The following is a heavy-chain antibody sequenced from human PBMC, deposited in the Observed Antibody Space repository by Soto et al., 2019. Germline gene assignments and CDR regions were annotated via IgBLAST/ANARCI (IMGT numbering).Heavy chain of an antibody. D-gene: IGHD2-2*02. CDR2: TYYRSKWYN. CDR1: GDSVSSNSAA. CDR3: AREGVCSSTSCYTNGMDV. V-gene: IGHV6-1*01. Sequence: SQTLSLTCAISGDSVSSNSAAWNWIRQSPSRGLEWLGRTYYRSKWYNDYAVSAKSRITINPDTSKNQFSLQLNSVTPEDTAVYYCAREGVCSSTSCYTNGMDVWGQGTTVTVSS. J-gene: IGHJ6*02.